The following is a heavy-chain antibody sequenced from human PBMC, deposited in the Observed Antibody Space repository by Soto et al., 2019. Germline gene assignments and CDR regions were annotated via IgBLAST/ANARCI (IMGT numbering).Heavy chain of an antibody. CDR1: GFTFSDYY. Sequence: GGSLSLSCEASGFTFSDYYMSWIRQAPGKGLEWVAVISYDGSNKYYADSVKGRFTISRDNSKNTLYLQMNSLRAEDTAVYYCARDRTHYYDSSGYYRGPYYYYGMDVWGQGTTVTVSS. V-gene: IGHV3-30-3*01. J-gene: IGHJ6*02. CDR2: ISYDGSNK. D-gene: IGHD3-22*01. CDR3: ARDRTHYYDSSGYYRGPYYYYGMDV.